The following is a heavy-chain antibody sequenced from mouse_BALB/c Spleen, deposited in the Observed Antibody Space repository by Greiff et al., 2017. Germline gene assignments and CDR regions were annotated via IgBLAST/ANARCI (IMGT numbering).Heavy chain of an antibody. CDR1: GYTFTSYW. V-gene: IGHV1S22*01. CDR3: TRGITTATLYYFDY. CDR2: IYPGSGST. Sequence: LKQPGSELVRPGASVKLSCKASGYTFTSYWMHWVKQRHGQGLEWIGNIYPGSGSTNYDEKFKSKGTLTVDTSASTAYMHLISLTSEDSSVYYCTRGITTATLYYFDYWGQGTALTVSS. D-gene: IGHD1-2*01. J-gene: IGHJ2*01.